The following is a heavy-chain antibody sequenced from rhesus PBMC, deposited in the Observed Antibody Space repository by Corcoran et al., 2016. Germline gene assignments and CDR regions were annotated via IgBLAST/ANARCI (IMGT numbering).Heavy chain of an antibody. D-gene: IGHD3-3*01. CDR3: AKWTALYGLDS. V-gene: IGHV5-2*01. CDR2: GDPSDCDT. CDR1: GYSITSYW. Sequence: EVQLVQSGAEVKRPGESLKISCKTSGYSITSYWISWVRQMPGKGREWMGAGDPSDCDTSASPSFQGQVTISADKSISTTYLQWSSLKASDSATYYCAKWTALYGLDSWGQGVVVTVSS. J-gene: IGHJ6*01.